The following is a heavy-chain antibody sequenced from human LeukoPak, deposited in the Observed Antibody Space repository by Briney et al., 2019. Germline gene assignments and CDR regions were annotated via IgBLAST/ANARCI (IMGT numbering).Heavy chain of an antibody. CDR1: GFTFSSYG. Sequence: GGSLRLSCAASGFTFSSYGMHWVRQAPGKGLEWVAVIWYDGSNKYYADSVKGRLTIARDNAKNSLFLQMNSLRAEDSAVYYCARGDYSDSGSYYHDAFDIWGQGTMVTVSS. CDR2: IWYDGSNK. D-gene: IGHD3-10*01. J-gene: IGHJ3*02. CDR3: ARGDYSDSGSYYHDAFDI. V-gene: IGHV3-33*01.